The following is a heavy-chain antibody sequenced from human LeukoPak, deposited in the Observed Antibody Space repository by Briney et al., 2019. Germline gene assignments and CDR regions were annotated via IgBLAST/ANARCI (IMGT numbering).Heavy chain of an antibody. CDR2: ISYDGSDK. D-gene: IGHD3-10*01. Sequence: GGSLRLSCAASGFTFNSYAMHWVRQAPGKGLEWVAGISYDGSDKNHGDSVKGRFTISRDNSKNTLYLQMNSLRAEDTAVYQCARTYGTGSHFYGMDVWGQGTTVTVSS. CDR1: GFTFNSYA. CDR3: ARTYGTGSHFYGMDV. V-gene: IGHV3-30*03. J-gene: IGHJ6*02.